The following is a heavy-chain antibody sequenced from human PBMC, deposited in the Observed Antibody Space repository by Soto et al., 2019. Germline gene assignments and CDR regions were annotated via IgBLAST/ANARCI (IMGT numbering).Heavy chain of an antibody. CDR3: ARTGHSGSYDF. J-gene: IGHJ4*02. D-gene: IGHD3-22*01. CDR2: INAGDGGT. CDR1: GYTFANYG. V-gene: IGHV1-3*01. Sequence: ASVKVSCKASGYTFANYGIHWGRQAPGQRLEWMGWINAGDGGTKYSENFQGRVTITRDTSATTVYLGLSSLSSEDTASYYCARTGHSGSYDFWGQGTLVTVSS.